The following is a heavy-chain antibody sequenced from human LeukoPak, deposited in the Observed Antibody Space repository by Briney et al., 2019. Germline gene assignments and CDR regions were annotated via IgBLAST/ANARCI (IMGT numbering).Heavy chain of an antibody. V-gene: IGHV3-23*01. CDR3: AKERANEWELFVADY. J-gene: IGHJ4*02. CDR1: GFTFSSYA. D-gene: IGHD3-10*01. Sequence: PGGSLRLSCAASGFTFSSYAMNWVRQAPGKGLEWVSTISGSGGSTYYADSVKGRFTISRDNAKNTVYLQMNSLRAEDTAVYYCAKERANEWELFVADYWGQGTLVTVSS. CDR2: ISGSGGST.